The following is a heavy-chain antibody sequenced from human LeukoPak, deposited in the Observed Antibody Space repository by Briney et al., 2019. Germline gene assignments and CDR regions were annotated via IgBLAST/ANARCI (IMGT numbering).Heavy chain of an antibody. V-gene: IGHV4-59*08. CDR3: ASLQYFDWLGAYYFDY. D-gene: IGHD3-9*01. CDR1: GGSISSYY. Sequence: PSETLSLTCTVSGGSISSYYWSWIRQPPGKGLEWIGYIYYSGSTNYNPSPKSRVTISVDTSKNQFSLKLSSVTAADTAVYYCASLQYFDWLGAYYFDYWGQGTLVTVSS. J-gene: IGHJ4*02. CDR2: IYYSGST.